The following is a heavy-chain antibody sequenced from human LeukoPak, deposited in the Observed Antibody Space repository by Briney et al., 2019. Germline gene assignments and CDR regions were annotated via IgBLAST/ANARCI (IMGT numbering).Heavy chain of an antibody. CDR1: GFTFSSYW. D-gene: IGHD6-19*01. CDR3: ARGAGYSSGWFQLGDHNWFDP. V-gene: IGHV3-7*03. J-gene: IGHJ5*02. Sequence: GGSLRLSCAASGFTFSSYWMSWVRQAPGKGLEWVANIKQDGSEKYYVDSVKGRFTISRDNAKNSLYLQTNSLRAADTAVYYCARGAGYSSGWFQLGDHNWFDPWGQGTLVTVSS. CDR2: IKQDGSEK.